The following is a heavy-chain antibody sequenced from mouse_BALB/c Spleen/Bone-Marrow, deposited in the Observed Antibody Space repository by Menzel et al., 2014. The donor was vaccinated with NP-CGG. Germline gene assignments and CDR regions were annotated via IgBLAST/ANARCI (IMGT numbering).Heavy chain of an antibody. CDR1: GFDFSRYW. D-gene: IGHD4-1*01. Sequence: EVKLMESGGGLVQPGGSLKLSCAASGFDFSRYWMSWVRQAPEKGLEWIGEINPDSSTINYTPSLKDKFIISRDNAKNTLYLQMSKVRSEDTALYYCARNWDVGFAYWGQGTLVTVSA. J-gene: IGHJ3*01. CDR3: ARNWDVGFAY. V-gene: IGHV4-1*02. CDR2: INPDSSTI.